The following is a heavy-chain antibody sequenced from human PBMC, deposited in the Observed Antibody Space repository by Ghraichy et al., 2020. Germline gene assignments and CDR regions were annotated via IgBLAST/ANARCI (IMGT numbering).Heavy chain of an antibody. CDR2: INPDSGAT. D-gene: IGHD6-19*01. Sequence: ASVKVSCKASGYTLTDYYIHWVRQAPGQGLEWLGWINPDSGATNYAQKFQGRVTMTRDTSISTAYMGMRSLTSDDTAVYYCARGGAVAATGYFYYYGMDVWGQGATITVSS. J-gene: IGHJ6*02. CDR3: ARGGAVAATGYFYYYGMDV. V-gene: IGHV1-2*02. CDR1: GYTLTDYY.